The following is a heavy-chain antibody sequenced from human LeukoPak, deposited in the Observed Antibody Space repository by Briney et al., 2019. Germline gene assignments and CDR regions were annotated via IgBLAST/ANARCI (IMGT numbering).Heavy chain of an antibody. CDR3: ARESPGEQWLVPNYFDY. CDR2: ISYDGSNK. J-gene: IGHJ4*02. V-gene: IGHV3-30-3*01. D-gene: IGHD6-19*01. CDR1: GFTYSSYA. Sequence: GGSLRLSCAASGFTYSSYAMHLVRQAPGKGLEWVAVISYDGSNKYYADSVKGRFTISRDNSKNTLYLQMNSLRAEDTAVYYCARESPGEQWLVPNYFDYWGQGTLVTVSS.